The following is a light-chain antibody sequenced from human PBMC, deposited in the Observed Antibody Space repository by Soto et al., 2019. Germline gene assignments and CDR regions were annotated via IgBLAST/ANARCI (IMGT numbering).Light chain of an antibody. Sequence: DIQMTQSPSTLSASVGDRVTINCRARQSISSWLAWYQQKPGKAPKLLIYDASSLESGVPSRFSGSGSGTEFTLTISSLQPDDFATYYCQQYNSYSGTFGQGTKVEIK. CDR2: DAS. J-gene: IGKJ1*01. CDR1: QSISSW. CDR3: QQYNSYSGT. V-gene: IGKV1-5*01.